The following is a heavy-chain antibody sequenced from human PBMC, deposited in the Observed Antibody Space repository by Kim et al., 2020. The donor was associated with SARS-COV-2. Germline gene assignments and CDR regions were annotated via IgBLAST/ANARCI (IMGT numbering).Heavy chain of an antibody. CDR2: FDPEDGET. V-gene: IGHV1-24*01. Sequence: ASVKVSFKVSGYTLTELSMHWVRQAPGKGLEWMGGFDPEDGETIYAQKFQGRVTMTEDTSTDTAYMELSSLRSEDTAVYYCATEEGIVGATNAYYYGMDVWGQGTMVTVSS. D-gene: IGHD1-26*01. CDR1: GYTLTELS. J-gene: IGHJ6*02. CDR3: ATEEGIVGATNAYYYGMDV.